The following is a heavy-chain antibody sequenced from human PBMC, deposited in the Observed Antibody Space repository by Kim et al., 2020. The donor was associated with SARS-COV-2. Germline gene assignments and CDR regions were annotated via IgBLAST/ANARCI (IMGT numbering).Heavy chain of an antibody. V-gene: IGHV3-11*01. CDR3: VREPAS. J-gene: IGHJ5*02. CDR2: INSDCSST. Sequence: GGSLRLSCAASGFSFSDYYMNWIRQAPGQGLEWVAYINSDCSSTEYADSVNGRFTISRDNAKKSLSLQMNRQTPEDTAVYYCVREPASWGQGTLVTVSS. CDR1: GFSFSDYY.